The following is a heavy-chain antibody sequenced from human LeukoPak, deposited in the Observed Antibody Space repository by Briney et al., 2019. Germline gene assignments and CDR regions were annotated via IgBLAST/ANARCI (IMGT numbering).Heavy chain of an antibody. D-gene: IGHD3-22*01. V-gene: IGHV3-30*04. CDR1: GFTFSSYA. J-gene: IGHJ4*02. CDR2: ISYDGSNK. CDR3: ARDQTLYDSSGYPDY. Sequence: PGRSLRLSCAASGFTFSSYAMHWVRQAPGKGLEWVAVISYDGSNKYYADSVKGRFTISRDNSKNTLYLQMNSLRAEDTAVYYCARDQTLYDSSGYPDYWGQGTLVTVSS.